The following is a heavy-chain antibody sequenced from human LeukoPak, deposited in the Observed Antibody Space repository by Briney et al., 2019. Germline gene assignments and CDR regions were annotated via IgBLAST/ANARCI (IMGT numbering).Heavy chain of an antibody. D-gene: IGHD5-24*01. CDR3: ARVRDGYNPYYFDY. CDR2: IFHSGST. CDR1: GYSISSGYY. J-gene: IGHJ4*02. Sequence: SETLSLTCTVSGYSISSGYYWGWIRQPPGRGREWFGGIFHSGSTYYNPSLKSRVTISVDTSKNQFSLKLSSVTAADTAVYYCARVRDGYNPYYFDYWGQGTLVTVSS. V-gene: IGHV4-38-2*02.